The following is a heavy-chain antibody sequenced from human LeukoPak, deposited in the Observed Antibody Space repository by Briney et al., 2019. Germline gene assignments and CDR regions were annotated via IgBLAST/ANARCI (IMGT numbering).Heavy chain of an antibody. J-gene: IGHJ4*02. Sequence: PGGSLRLSCAASGFTFSDYYMSWIRQAQGKGLEWVSYISGRSTYTNYADSVKGRFTISRDNAKNSLYLQMNSLRAEDTAVYYCAKAHSGSYYSGINWGQGTLVTVSS. CDR1: GFTFSDYY. V-gene: IGHV3-11*05. CDR3: AKAHSGSYYSGIN. D-gene: IGHD1-26*01. CDR2: ISGRSTYT.